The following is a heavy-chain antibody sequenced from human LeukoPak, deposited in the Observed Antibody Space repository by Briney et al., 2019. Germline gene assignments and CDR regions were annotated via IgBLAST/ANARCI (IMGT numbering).Heavy chain of an antibody. D-gene: IGHD6-13*01. V-gene: IGHV3-7*03. Sequence: SGGSLRLSCGASGFTFTSYWMSWVRQAPGKGLEGVANIKEDGSEKYYVDSVKGRFTISRDNSKNSLSLQMNSLRAEDTALYYCAKGPGAAVGKRYIQHWGQGTLVTVSS. CDR2: IKEDGSEK. J-gene: IGHJ1*01. CDR1: GFTFTSYW. CDR3: AKGPGAAVGKRYIQH.